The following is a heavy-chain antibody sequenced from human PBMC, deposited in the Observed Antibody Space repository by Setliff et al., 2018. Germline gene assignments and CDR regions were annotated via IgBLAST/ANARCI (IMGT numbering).Heavy chain of an antibody. CDR1: GGSISSGGFY. CDR2: FHTGGAT. D-gene: IGHD3-10*01. V-gene: IGHV4-61*09. J-gene: IGHJ4*02. Sequence: SETLSLTCSVSGGSISSGGFYWSWIRQSAGRGLEWIGHFHTGGATDYNLSLKNRVTISLDSSKNQFSLRLSSVTAADAAVYFCARESATIGEFPLYYFDKWGQGIPVTVSS. CDR3: ARESATIGEFPLYYFDK.